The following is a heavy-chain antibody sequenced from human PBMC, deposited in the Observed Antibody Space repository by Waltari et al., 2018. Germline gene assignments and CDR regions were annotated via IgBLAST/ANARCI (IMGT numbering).Heavy chain of an antibody. CDR3: ARFYCSSTSCYGAYYYGMDV. V-gene: IGHV4-61*08. CDR2: IYYSGST. CDR1: SDSFSSADYY. D-gene: IGHD2-2*01. Sequence: QVQLQESGPRLVKPSQTLSLTCTVPSDSFSSADYYYNWIRQPPGKGLEWIGYIYYSGSTNYNPSLKSRVTISVDTSKNQFSLKLSSVTAADTAVYYCARFYCSSTSCYGAYYYGMDVWGQGTTVTVSS. J-gene: IGHJ6*02.